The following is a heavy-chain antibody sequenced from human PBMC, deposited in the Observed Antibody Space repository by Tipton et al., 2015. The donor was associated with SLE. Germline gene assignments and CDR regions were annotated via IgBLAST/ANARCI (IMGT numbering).Heavy chain of an antibody. Sequence: TLSLTCTFPGGSMNRYHWSWIRQPPGKGLEWIGQIPDSGSSNYNPSLQGRVTISLDRSRNQFSLKLTSVTSKDTAVYYCARYVMGAGGRGDWDQGTLVTVSS. CDR1: GGSMNRYH. J-gene: IGHJ4*02. V-gene: IGHV4-59*01. CDR3: ARYVMGAGGRGD. D-gene: IGHD2-15*01. CDR2: IPDSGSS.